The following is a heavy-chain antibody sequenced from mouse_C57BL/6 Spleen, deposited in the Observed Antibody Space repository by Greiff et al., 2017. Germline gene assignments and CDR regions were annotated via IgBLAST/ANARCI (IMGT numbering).Heavy chain of an antibody. V-gene: IGHV5-17*01. CDR3: AIDYSFAY. CDR1: GFTFSDYG. J-gene: IGHJ3*01. Sequence: EVKLVESGGGLVKPGGSLKLSCAASGFTFSDYGMHWVRQAPEKGLEWVAYISGGSSTIYYADTVKGRFTISRDNAKNTLFQQMTSLRSEDTAMYYCAIDYSFAYWGQGTLVTVSA. CDR2: ISGGSSTI. D-gene: IGHD2-4*01.